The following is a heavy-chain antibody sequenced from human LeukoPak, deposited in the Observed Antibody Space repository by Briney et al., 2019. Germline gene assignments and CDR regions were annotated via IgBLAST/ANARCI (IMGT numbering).Heavy chain of an antibody. V-gene: IGHV4-34*01. CDR1: GGSFSGYY. D-gene: IGHD3-10*01. Sequence: PSETLSLTCAVYGGSFSGYYWSWIRQPPGKGLEWIGEINHSGSTNYNPSLKSRVTISVDTSKNQFSLKLSSVTAADTAVYYCARHTYYYGSGSYYKLRYFDYWGQGTLVTVSS. CDR3: ARHTYYYGSGSYYKLRYFDY. J-gene: IGHJ4*02. CDR2: INHSGST.